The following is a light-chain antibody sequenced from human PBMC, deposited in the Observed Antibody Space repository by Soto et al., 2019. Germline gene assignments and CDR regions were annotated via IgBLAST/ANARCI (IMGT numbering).Light chain of an antibody. J-gene: IGLJ1*01. V-gene: IGLV2-14*03. CDR2: DVS. Sequence: QSVLTQPASVSGSPGQSITISCTGTSSDVGGYNYVSWYQHHPGKVPQLMIYDVSNRPSGVSNRFYGSKSGNTGSLTISGLQAEDEADYYCYSYTRSNTYVFGAGTKVTVL. CDR3: YSYTRSNTYV. CDR1: SSDVGGYNY.